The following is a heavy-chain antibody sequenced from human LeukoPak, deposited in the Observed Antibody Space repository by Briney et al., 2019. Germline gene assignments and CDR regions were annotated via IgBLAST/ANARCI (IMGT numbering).Heavy chain of an antibody. J-gene: IGHJ4*02. CDR3: ARPPYGDYDNFDY. CDR2: IWYDGSNK. CDR1: GFTFSSYG. Sequence: PGRSLRLSCAASGFTFSSYGMHWVRQAPGKGLEWVAVIWYDGSNKYYADSVKGRFTISRDNSKNTLYLQMNSLRAEDTAVYYCARPPYGDYDNFDYWGQGTLVTVSS. D-gene: IGHD4-17*01. V-gene: IGHV3-33*01.